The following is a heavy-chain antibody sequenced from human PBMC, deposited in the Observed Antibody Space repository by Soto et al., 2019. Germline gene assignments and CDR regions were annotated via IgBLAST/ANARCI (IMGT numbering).Heavy chain of an antibody. D-gene: IGHD3-10*01. V-gene: IGHV4-34*01. CDR2: INQSGGT. Sequence: QVQLQQWGAGLLKPSETLSLTCAVYGGSFSGYYWSWIRQPPGKGLEWIGEINQSGGTNYNPSLKSRVTMSEDKSKNQFSLKLSSVTAADTAVYYCARGDIYMIRGITGKRTWFDPWGQGTLVTVSA. CDR1: GGSFSGYY. J-gene: IGHJ5*02. CDR3: ARGDIYMIRGITGKRTWFDP.